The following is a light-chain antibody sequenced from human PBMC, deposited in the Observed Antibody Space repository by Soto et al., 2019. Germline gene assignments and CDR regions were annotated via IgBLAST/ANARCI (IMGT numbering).Light chain of an antibody. J-gene: IGLJ1*01. CDR1: VLSDQY. CDR2: KDS. Sequence: SYELTQPPSVSVSPGQTVRITCSGDVLSDQYGYWYQQKPGQAPVLVMYKDSERPSGIPERFSGSSSGTTVTLTISGVQAEDEADYYCQSADSSGTYLYVFGTGTKLTVL. CDR3: QSADSSGTYLYV. V-gene: IGLV3-25*03.